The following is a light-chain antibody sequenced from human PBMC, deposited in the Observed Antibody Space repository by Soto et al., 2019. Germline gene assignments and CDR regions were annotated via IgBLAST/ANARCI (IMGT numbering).Light chain of an antibody. CDR2: AAS. V-gene: IGKV1-39*01. CDR3: QQSYRTPPIT. Sequence: DIRMTQSASSVSASVGDRVTITCRSSQSISSYLNWYQQKPGKAPKLLIYAASSLQSGVPSRFSGSGSGTDFTLTISSLQPEDFATYYCQQSYRTPPITFGQGTQLEIK. CDR1: QSISSY. J-gene: IGKJ5*01.